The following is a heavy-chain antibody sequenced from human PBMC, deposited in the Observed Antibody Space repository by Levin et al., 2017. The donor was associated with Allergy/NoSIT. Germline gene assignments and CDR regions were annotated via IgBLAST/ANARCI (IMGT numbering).Heavy chain of an antibody. CDR1: GFTFSSYG. CDR3: AKDGASSGYLDY. D-gene: IGHD3-3*01. V-gene: IGHV3-30*18. J-gene: IGHJ4*02. CDR2: ISYDGSNK. Sequence: GGSLRLSCAASGFTFSSYGMHWVRQAPGKGLEWVAVISYDGSNKYYADSVKGRFTISRDNSKNTLYLQMNSLRAEDTAVYYCAKDGASSGYLDYWGQGTLVTVSS.